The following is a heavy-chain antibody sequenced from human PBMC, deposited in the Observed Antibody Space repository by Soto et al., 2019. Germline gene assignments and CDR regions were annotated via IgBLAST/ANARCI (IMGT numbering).Heavy chain of an antibody. Sequence: GGSLRLSCAASGFTFSSYWRHWVRQAPGKGLVWVSRINSDGSSTSYADSVKGRFTISRDNAENSLYLQMNSLGAEDTALYYCVRDQLYYYDIFGRPLNGFDIWGQGTMVTVSS. CDR1: GFTFSSYW. CDR3: VRDQLYYYDIFGRPLNGFDI. CDR2: INSDGSST. D-gene: IGHD3-22*01. J-gene: IGHJ3*02. V-gene: IGHV3-74*01.